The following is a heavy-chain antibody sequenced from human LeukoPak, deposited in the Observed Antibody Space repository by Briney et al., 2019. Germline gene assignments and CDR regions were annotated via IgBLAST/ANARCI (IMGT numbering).Heavy chain of an antibody. D-gene: IGHD6-19*01. CDR3: ARDVGDSGWYRARYMDV. Sequence: PSETLSLTCTVSGGSISSYYWSWIRQPPGKGLEWIGYIYYSGSTNYNPSLKSRVTISVDTSKNQFSLKLSSVTAADTAVYYCARDVGDSGWYRARYMDVWGKGTTVTVSS. V-gene: IGHV4-59*01. CDR2: IYYSGST. CDR1: GGSISSYY. J-gene: IGHJ6*03.